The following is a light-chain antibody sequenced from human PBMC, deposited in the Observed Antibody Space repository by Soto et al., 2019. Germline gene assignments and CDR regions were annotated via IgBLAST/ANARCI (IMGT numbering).Light chain of an antibody. Sequence: QSVLTQPPSASETPGQRVTISCSGSSSNIGSNTVNWYQQLPGTAPKLLIYDNNKRPSGIPDRFSGSKSGTSATLGITGLQTGDEADYYCGTWDSSLSAPNWVFGGGTKLTVL. J-gene: IGLJ3*02. V-gene: IGLV1-51*01. CDR2: DNN. CDR1: SSNIGSNT. CDR3: GTWDSSLSAPNWV.